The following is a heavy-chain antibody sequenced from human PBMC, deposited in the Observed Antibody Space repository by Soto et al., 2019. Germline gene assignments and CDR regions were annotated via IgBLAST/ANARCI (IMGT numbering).Heavy chain of an antibody. CDR3: AKVRSSSSGAYYYDGMDV. D-gene: IGHD6-13*01. CDR2: ISGSGGST. V-gene: IGHV3-23*01. Sequence: EVQLLESGGGLVQPGGSLRLSCAASGFTFSSYAMSWVRQAPGKGLEWVSAISGSGGSTYYADSVKGRFTISRDNSKNTLYLQMNSLRAEDTAVYYCAKVRSSSSGAYYYDGMDVWGQGSTVTVSS. J-gene: IGHJ6*02. CDR1: GFTFSSYA.